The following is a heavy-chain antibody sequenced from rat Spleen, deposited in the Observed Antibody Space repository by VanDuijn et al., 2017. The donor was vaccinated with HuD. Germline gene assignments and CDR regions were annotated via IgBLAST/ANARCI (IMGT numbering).Heavy chain of an antibody. J-gene: IGHJ2*01. V-gene: IGHV5-7*01. Sequence: EVQLVESGGGLVQPGRSLKLSCAASGFTFSNYYMAWVRQAPKKGLEWVATIIYDGSRTYYRDSVKGRFTISRENAKSTLYIKMDSLRSEDTATYYCARTDYAHVGFDYWGQGVMVTVSS. CDR1: GFTFSNYY. CDR2: IIYDGSRT. D-gene: IGHD1-6*01. CDR3: ARTDYAHVGFDY.